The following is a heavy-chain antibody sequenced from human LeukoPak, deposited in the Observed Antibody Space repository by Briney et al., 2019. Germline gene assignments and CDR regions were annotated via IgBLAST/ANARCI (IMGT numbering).Heavy chain of an antibody. CDR2: IFYSGTT. J-gene: IGHJ4*02. V-gene: IGHV4-39*07. CDR3: ARGRGYDPVVFYFDS. Sequence: SETLSLTCSVSGAFITSSPYFWGWIRQTPGKGLEWVGSIFYSGTTYYNPSLTSRVTISEDSSKNQFSLRLHSLTAADTAIYYCARGRGYDPVVFYFDSWGLGTAVIVSS. D-gene: IGHD2-15*01. CDR1: GAFITSSPYF.